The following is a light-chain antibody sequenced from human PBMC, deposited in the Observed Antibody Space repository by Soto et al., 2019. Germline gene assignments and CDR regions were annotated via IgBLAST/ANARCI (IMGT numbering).Light chain of an antibody. CDR1: QTVSSSY. Sequence: EIVLTQSPGTLSLSPGERATLSCRASQTVSSSYLAWYQHKPGQAPRLLIYGASSRATGIPDRFSGSGSGTDFTLTISRLEPEDFAVYYCQQYGGLPRTFGQGTKVEIK. V-gene: IGKV3-20*01. J-gene: IGKJ1*01. CDR2: GAS. CDR3: QQYGGLPRT.